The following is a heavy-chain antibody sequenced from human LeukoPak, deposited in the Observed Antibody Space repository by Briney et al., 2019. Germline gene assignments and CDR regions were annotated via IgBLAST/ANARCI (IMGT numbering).Heavy chain of an antibody. CDR1: GYTFTSYG. CDR2: ISAYNGNT. Sequence: ASVKVSCKASGYTFTSYGISWVRQAPGQGLEWMGWISAYNGNTNYAQKLQGRVTMTTDTSTSTAYMELRSLRSDDTAVYYCASSGDFYYYYYMDVWGKGTTVTISS. CDR3: ASSGDFYYYYYMDV. J-gene: IGHJ6*03. D-gene: IGHD4-17*01. V-gene: IGHV1-18*01.